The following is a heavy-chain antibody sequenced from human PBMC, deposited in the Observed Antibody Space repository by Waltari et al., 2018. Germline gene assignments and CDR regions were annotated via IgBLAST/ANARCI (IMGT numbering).Heavy chain of an antibody. CDR2: INHSGST. CDR1: GGSFSGYY. Sequence: QVQLQQWGAGLLKPSETLSLTCAGYGGSFSGYYWSWIRQPPGKGLEWIGEINHSGSTNYTPSLKSRVTISVDTSKNQFSLKLSSVTAADTAVYYCARVDSGYAFFDYWGQGTLVTVSS. V-gene: IGHV4-34*01. CDR3: ARVDSGYAFFDY. J-gene: IGHJ4*02. D-gene: IGHD5-12*01.